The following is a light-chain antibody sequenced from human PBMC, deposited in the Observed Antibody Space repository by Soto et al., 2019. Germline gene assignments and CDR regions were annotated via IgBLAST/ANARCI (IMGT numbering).Light chain of an antibody. J-gene: IGKJ1*01. Sequence: EIVMTQSPATLSVSPGERATLSCRASKSVSSNLAWYQQKPGQAPRLLIYGASTMAPGIPARFSGSGSGTEFTLTISSLQSEDFAVYDCQQYNNWPPWTFGQGTKVEIK. V-gene: IGKV3-15*01. CDR3: QQYNNWPPWT. CDR1: KSVSSN. CDR2: GAS.